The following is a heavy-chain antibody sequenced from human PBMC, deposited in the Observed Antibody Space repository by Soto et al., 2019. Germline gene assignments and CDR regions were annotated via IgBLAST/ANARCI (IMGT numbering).Heavy chain of an antibody. J-gene: IGHJ4*02. V-gene: IGHV4-61*01. Sequence: SETLSLTCTVSGDSISSASYFWTWIRQPPGKGLEWIGYIHYSGTTSFFPSYNPSLRSRVTISEDTSKNQFSLKLLSVTTADTAVYFCAAGEASSRNLAPYYLDFWGQGTLVTVSS. CDR2: IHYSGTT. D-gene: IGHD6-13*01. CDR3: AAGEASSRNLAPYYLDF. CDR1: GDSISSASYF.